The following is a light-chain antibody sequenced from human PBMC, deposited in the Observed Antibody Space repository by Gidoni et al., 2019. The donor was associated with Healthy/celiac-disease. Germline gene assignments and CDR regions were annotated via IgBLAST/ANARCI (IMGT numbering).Light chain of an antibody. V-gene: IGKV1-8*01. J-gene: IGKJ4*01. CDR3: QQYYSYPPT. CDR1: QGIRSY. Sequence: AIRMTQSPSSLSAYTGDRVTITCRASQGIRSYLAWYQQKPGKAPKLLIYAASTLQSGVPSRFSGSGSGTDFTLTISCLQSEDFATYYCQQYYSYPPTFGGGTKVEIK. CDR2: AAS.